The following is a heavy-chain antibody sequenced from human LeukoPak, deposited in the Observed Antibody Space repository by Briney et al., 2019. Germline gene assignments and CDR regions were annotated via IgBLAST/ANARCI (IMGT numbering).Heavy chain of an antibody. J-gene: IGHJ4*02. V-gene: IGHV3-48*03. CDR3: DSSANFDI. CDR1: GVRFSSYE. CDR2: IIGRGSSI. Sequence: GGALRLSCAASGVRFSSYEMSWGRQAPGKGREGISWIIGRGSSINYTESVKGRFTISIDNAKNSLYLQMYSPRVEYTAVHYCDSSANFDIWGQGTLVTVSS. D-gene: IGHD6-19*01.